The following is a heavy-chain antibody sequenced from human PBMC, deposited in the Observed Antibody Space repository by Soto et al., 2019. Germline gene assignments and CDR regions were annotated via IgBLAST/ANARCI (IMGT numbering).Heavy chain of an antibody. V-gene: IGHV4-61*01. CDR2: IYYSGST. CDR1: GGSISSGYYY. Sequence: PSETLSLTCSVSGGSISSGYYYWSWIRQPPGKGLEWIGYIYYSGSTNYNPSLKSRVTISVDTSKNQFSLKLSSVTAADTAVYYCARTLSGYWGQGTLVTVSS. J-gene: IGHJ4*02. CDR3: ARTLSGY.